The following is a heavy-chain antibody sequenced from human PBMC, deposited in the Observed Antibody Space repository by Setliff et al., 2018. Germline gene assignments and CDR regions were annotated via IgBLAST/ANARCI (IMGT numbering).Heavy chain of an antibody. CDR3: ARDTNYEGAYDS. CDR1: GYSFANSW. CDR2: IYAGDSDT. V-gene: IGHV5-51*01. Sequence: GESLKISCKGSGYSFANSWIAWVRQMPGKGLEWMGVIYAGDSDTSYSPSFQGRVTISVDKSSNTAYLQWSSLKASDTAMYYCARDTNYEGAYDSWGQGTLVTVSS. J-gene: IGHJ4*02. D-gene: IGHD3-3*01.